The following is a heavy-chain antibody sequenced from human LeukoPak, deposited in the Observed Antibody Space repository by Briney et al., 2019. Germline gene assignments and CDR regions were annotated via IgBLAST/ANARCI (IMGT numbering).Heavy chain of an antibody. CDR2: ISSSSSYI. Sequence: GGSLRLSCAASGFTLSSYAMHWVRQAPGKGLEWVSSISSSSSYIYYADSVKGLFTISRDNAKNSLYLQMNSMRDEDTAVYYCARGWLIVGATIAFDIWGQGTMVTVSS. D-gene: IGHD1-26*01. V-gene: IGHV3-21*01. CDR1: GFTLSSYA. J-gene: IGHJ3*02. CDR3: ARGWLIVGATIAFDI.